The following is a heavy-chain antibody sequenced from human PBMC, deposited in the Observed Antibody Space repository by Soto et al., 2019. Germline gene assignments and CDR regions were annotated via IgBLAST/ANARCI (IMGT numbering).Heavy chain of an antibody. D-gene: IGHD6-19*01. CDR1: GGTFSSYA. CDR3: ARHQNASGWYHSYYYYYGMDV. Sequence: QVQLVQSGAEVKKPGSSVKVSCKASGGTFSSYAISWVRQAPGQGLAWMGGIIPIFGTANYAQKFQGRVTITADKSTSTAYMELSSLRSEDTAVYYCARHQNASGWYHSYYYYYGMDVWGQGTTVTVSS. V-gene: IGHV1-69*06. CDR2: IIPIFGTA. J-gene: IGHJ6*02.